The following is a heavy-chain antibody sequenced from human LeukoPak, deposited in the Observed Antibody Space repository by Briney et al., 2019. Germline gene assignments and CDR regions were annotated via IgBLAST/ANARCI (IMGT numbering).Heavy chain of an antibody. V-gene: IGHV3-30*02. J-gene: IGHJ6*03. CDR3: ARSDYYFFMDV. CDR2: IRFDATIK. CDR1: GFRFSDYG. Sequence: GGSLRLSCAASGFRFSDYGIHWVRQAPGKGLEGVAFIRFDATIKYYTDSVKGPFTISRDNSKNTVYFQMNSLRPEDTAVYYCARSDYYFFMDVWGKGTTVTVSS.